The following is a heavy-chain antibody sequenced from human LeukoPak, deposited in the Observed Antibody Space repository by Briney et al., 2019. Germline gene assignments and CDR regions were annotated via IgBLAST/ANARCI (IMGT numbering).Heavy chain of an antibody. Sequence: PGGSLRLSCAASGFTFSSYSVSWVRQAPAKGRDGVSAMSCIGGSTYYADSVKGRFTISRDNAKNTLYLQMNSLRAEATAVYYCAQRNYDFWSGYQNQMYYFDYWGQGTLVTVSS. CDR1: GFTFSSYS. V-gene: IGHV3-23*01. J-gene: IGHJ4*02. CDR2: MSCIGGST. D-gene: IGHD3-3*01. CDR3: AQRNYDFWSGYQNQMYYFDY.